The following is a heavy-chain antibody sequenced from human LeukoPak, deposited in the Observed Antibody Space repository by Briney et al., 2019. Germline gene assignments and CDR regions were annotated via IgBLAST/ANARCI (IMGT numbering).Heavy chain of an antibody. V-gene: IGHV3-53*01. CDR3: ARVGVVPAAIPDGFDI. Sequence: PGGSLRLSCAASGFTVSSNYMSGGRQAPGKGLEWVSVIYSGGSTYYADSVKGRFTISRDNSKNTLYLQMNSLTAEDTAVYYCARVGVVPAAIPDGFDIWGQGTMVTVSS. J-gene: IGHJ3*02. CDR2: IYSGGST. CDR1: GFTVSSNY. D-gene: IGHD2-2*01.